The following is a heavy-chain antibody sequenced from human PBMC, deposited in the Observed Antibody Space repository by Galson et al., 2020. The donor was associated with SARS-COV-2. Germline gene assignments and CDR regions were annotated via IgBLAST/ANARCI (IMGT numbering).Heavy chain of an antibody. V-gene: IGHV4-4*07. Sequence: LETLSLTCTVSGGSISSYYWSWIRQPAGKGLEWIGRIYTSGSTNYNPSLKSRVTMSVDTSKNQFSLKLSSVTAADTAVYYCARDWFGELLPRNWFDPWGQGTLVTVSS. CDR1: GGSISSYY. CDR2: IYTSGST. D-gene: IGHD3-10*01. J-gene: IGHJ5*02. CDR3: ARDWFGELLPRNWFDP.